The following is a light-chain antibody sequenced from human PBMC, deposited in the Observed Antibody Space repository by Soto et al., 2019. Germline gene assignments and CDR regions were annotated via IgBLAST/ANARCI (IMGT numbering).Light chain of an antibody. CDR3: QSYDSSLSAYYV. J-gene: IGLJ1*01. CDR1: SSNIGAGYD. CDR2: GNS. Sequence: VLTQPPSVSGAPGQRVTISCTGSSSNIGAGYDVHWYQQLPGTAPKLLIYGNSNRPSGVPDRFSGSKSGTSASLAITGLQAEDEADYYCQSYDSSLSAYYVFGTGTKVTVL. V-gene: IGLV1-40*01.